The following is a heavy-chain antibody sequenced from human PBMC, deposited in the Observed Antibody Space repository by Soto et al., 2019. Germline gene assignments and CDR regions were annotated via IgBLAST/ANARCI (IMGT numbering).Heavy chain of an antibody. CDR2: IYWDDDK. V-gene: IGHV2-5*02. CDR3: AHSVSGTWAFDI. D-gene: IGHD3-10*01. J-gene: IGHJ3*02. CDR1: GFSLSTVAVG. Sequence: QITLKESGPTLVKPTQTLTLTCTFSGFSLSTVAVGVGWIRQPPGKALEWLALIYWDDDKRYSPSLKSRFAVTKDTSKNQVVLTMTNMDPVDTATYYCAHSVSGTWAFDIWGQGTMLTVSS.